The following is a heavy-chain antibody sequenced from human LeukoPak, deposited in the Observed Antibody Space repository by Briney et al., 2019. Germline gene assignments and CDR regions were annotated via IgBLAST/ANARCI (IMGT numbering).Heavy chain of an antibody. J-gene: IGHJ4*02. CDR1: GFTFSRYA. CDR3: ARAERDAGVFDY. D-gene: IGHD3-3*01. CDR2: ISYDGSNK. Sequence: GGSLRLSCVASGFTFSRYAMHWVRQAPGKGLEWVAFISYDGSNKYYADSVKGRFTISRDNSKNTLYLQMNSLRAEDTAVYYCARAERDAGVFDYWGQGTLVTVSS. V-gene: IGHV3-30-3*01.